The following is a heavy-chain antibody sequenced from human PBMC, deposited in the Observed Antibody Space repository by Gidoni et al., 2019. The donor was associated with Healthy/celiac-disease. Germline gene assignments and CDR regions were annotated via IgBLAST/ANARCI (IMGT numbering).Heavy chain of an antibody. Sequence: GQGLEWMGWISAYNGNTNYAQKLQGRVTMTTDTSTSTAYMELRSLRSDDTAVYYCARDRYYYDSSGPFGYWGQGTLVTVSS. D-gene: IGHD3-22*01. J-gene: IGHJ4*02. V-gene: IGHV1-18*01. CDR3: ARDRYYYDSSGPFGY. CDR2: ISAYNGNT.